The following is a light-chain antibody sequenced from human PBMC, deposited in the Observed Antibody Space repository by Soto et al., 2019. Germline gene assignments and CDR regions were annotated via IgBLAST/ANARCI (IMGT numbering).Light chain of an antibody. J-gene: IGLJ1*01. CDR1: SGDVGTYNY. CDR3: SSYAGNNNLYV. CDR2: EVS. Sequence: SVLTQPPSASGSPGQSVTLSCPGASGDVGTYNYVSWYQQHPGKAPKLMIYEVSKRPSGVPDRFSGSKSGNMASLTVSGLQAEDEADYYCSSYAGNNNLYVFGTGTKVTV. V-gene: IGLV2-8*01.